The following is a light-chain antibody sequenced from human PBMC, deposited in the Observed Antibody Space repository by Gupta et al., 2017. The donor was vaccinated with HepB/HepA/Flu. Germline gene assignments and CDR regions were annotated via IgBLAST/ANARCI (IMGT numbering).Light chain of an antibody. CDR1: NGDIGTYNY. J-gene: IGLJ1*01. Sequence: QSALTQPASVSGSPGPSITISCTGTNGDIGTYNYVSWHQHHPGKAPKLMIYDVNSRPSGVSNRFSGSKSGNTASLTITGLQADDEADYYCSSYTSYSTLYLFGTGTKVTVL. V-gene: IGLV2-14*03. CDR3: SSYTSYSTLYL. CDR2: DVN.